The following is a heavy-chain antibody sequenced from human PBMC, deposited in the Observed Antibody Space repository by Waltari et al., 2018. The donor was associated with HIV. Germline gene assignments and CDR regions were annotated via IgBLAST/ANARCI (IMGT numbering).Heavy chain of an antibody. D-gene: IGHD4-17*01. J-gene: IGHJ4*02. CDR2: IYYSGST. Sequence: QVQLQEPGPGLVKPSETLSLTCTVSGGSISSYYWRWIRQPPGKGLECIGYIYYSGSTNYNPSLKSRVTISVDTSKNQFSLKLSSVTAADTAVYYCASRVYGDYKFDYWGQGTQVTVSS. CDR3: ASRVYGDYKFDY. CDR1: GGSISSYY. V-gene: IGHV4-59*01.